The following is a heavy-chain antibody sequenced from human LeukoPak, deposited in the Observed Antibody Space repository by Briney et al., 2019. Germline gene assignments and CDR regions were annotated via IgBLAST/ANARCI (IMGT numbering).Heavy chain of an antibody. Sequence: PGGSLRLSCAASGFTFDDYAMHWVRQAPGKGLEWVSGISWNSGSIGYADSVKGRFTISRDNAKNSLYLQMNSLRAEDTALYYCAKDISRVAAAGTGVFDYWGQGTLVTVSS. CDR3: AKDISRVAAAGTGVFDY. CDR1: GFTFDDYA. D-gene: IGHD6-13*01. J-gene: IGHJ4*02. V-gene: IGHV3-9*01. CDR2: ISWNSGSI.